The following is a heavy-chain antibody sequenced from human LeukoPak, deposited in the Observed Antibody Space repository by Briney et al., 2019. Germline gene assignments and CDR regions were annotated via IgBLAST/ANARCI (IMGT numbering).Heavy chain of an antibody. D-gene: IGHD5-18*01. V-gene: IGHV1-69*13. Sequence: GASVKVSCKASGGTFSSYAISWVRQAPGQGLEWMGGIIPIFGTANYAQKFQGRVTITADESTSTAYMELSSLRSEDTAVHYCARDWLEVPNTAMALYGMDVWGQGTTVTVSS. CDR2: IIPIFGTA. CDR3: ARDWLEVPNTAMALYGMDV. J-gene: IGHJ6*02. CDR1: GGTFSSYA.